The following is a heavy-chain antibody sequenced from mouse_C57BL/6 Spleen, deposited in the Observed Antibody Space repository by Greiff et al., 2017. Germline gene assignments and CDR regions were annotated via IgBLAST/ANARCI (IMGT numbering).Heavy chain of an antibody. CDR2: IDPSDSET. Sequence: VQLQQPGAELVRPGSSVKLSCKASGYTFTSYWMHWVKQRPIQGLEWIGNIDPSDSETHYNQKFKDKATLTVDKSSSTAYMQLSSLTSEDSAVYYCAREGGYYGNLYYFDYWGQGTTLTVSS. CDR1: GYTFTSYW. CDR3: AREGGYYGNLYYFDY. V-gene: IGHV1-52*01. J-gene: IGHJ2*01. D-gene: IGHD2-1*01.